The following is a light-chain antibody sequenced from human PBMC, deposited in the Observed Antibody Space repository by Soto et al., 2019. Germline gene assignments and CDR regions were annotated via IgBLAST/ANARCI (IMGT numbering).Light chain of an antibody. V-gene: IGLV2-11*01. CDR2: DVS. CDR3: XSYAGSSSYV. CDR1: SSDVGGYNY. J-gene: IGLJ1*01. Sequence: QSALTQPRSVSGSPGQSVTISCTGTSSDVGGYNYVSWYQQHPGKAPKLMIYDVSKRPSGVPDRFSGSKSGNTASLTISGLQAEDEADYYXXSYAGSSSYVXGTGTKVTVL.